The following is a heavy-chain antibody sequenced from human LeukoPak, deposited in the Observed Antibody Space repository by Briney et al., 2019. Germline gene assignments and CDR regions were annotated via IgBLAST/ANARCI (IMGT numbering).Heavy chain of an antibody. CDR1: GGTFSSYA. D-gene: IGHD3-3*01. V-gene: IGHV1-69*05. Sequence: GASVKVSCQASGGTFSSYAISWVRQAPGQGLEWMGGIIPIFGTANYAQKFQGRVTITTDESTSTAYMELSSLRSEDTAVYYCATVEWDTPHAYFDYWGQGTLVTVSS. J-gene: IGHJ4*02. CDR3: ATVEWDTPHAYFDY. CDR2: IIPIFGTA.